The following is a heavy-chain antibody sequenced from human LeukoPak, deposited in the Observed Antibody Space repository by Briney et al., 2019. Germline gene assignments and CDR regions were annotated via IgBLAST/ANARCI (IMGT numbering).Heavy chain of an antibody. CDR3: AADSSGDDAFDI. CDR2: IVVGSGNT. V-gene: IGHV1-58*02. D-gene: IGHD3-22*01. CDR1: GLTFTSSA. Sequence: SVKVSCKASGLTFTSSAMQWGRQARGQRLEWIGWIVVGSGNTNYAQKFQERVTITRDMSTSTAYMEPSSLRSEDTAVYYCAADSSGDDAFDIWGQGTMVTVSS. J-gene: IGHJ3*02.